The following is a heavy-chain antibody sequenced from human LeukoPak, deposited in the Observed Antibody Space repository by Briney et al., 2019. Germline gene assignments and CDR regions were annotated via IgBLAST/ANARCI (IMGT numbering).Heavy chain of an antibody. V-gene: IGHV1-69*13. CDR1: GGTFSSYA. Sequence: GASVKVSCKAPGGTFSSYAISWVRQAPGQGLEWMGGIIPIFGTANYAQKFQGRVTITADESTSTAYMELSSLRSEDTAVYYCARSAYCSSTSCPFDYWGQGTLVTVSS. CDR2: IIPIFGTA. J-gene: IGHJ4*02. D-gene: IGHD2-2*01. CDR3: ARSAYCSSTSCPFDY.